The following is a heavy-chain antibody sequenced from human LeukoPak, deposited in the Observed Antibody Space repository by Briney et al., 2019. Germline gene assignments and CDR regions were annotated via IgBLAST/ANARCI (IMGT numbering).Heavy chain of an antibody. J-gene: IGHJ4*02. Sequence: PGRSLRLSCAASGFTFTNYGMHWVRQTPGNGLEWVAIIWFDGSNKYYADSVKGRFTISRDSSKNTLYLQMNSLRAEDTAMYYCARGSFGIDYWGQGTLVTVSS. V-gene: IGHV3-33*01. D-gene: IGHD3-10*01. CDR2: IWFDGSNK. CDR1: GFTFTNYG. CDR3: ARGSFGIDY.